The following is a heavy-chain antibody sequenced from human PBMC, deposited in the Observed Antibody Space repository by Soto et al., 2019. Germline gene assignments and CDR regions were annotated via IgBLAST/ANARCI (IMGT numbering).Heavy chain of an antibody. CDR2: INPQTGGT. Sequence: GASVKVSCKASGYTFTGYYIHWVREAPGQGLEWMGWINPQTGGTSYGQKFQGRVTLSRDTSINTAYLELSRLRFDDAAVYFCARERYQVISDGMEVWGQGTTVTVSS. CDR1: GYTFTGYY. V-gene: IGHV1-2*02. D-gene: IGHD2-2*01. J-gene: IGHJ6*02. CDR3: ARERYQVISDGMEV.